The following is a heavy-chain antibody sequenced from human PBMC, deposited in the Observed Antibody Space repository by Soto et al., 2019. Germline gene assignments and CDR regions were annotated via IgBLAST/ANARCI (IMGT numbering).Heavy chain of an antibody. J-gene: IGHJ4*02. V-gene: IGHV1-18*01. Sequence: GASVKVSCKASGYTFTSYGISWVRQAPGQGLEWMGWISAYNGNTNYAQKLQGWVTMTRDTSISTAYMELSRLRSDDTAVYYCAISRITGTPSLAPSFDYWGQGTLVTVSS. D-gene: IGHD1-7*01. CDR1: GYTFTSYG. CDR3: AISRITGTPSLAPSFDY. CDR2: ISAYNGNT.